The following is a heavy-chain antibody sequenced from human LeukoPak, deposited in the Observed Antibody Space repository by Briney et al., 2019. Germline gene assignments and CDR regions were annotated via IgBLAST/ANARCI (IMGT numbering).Heavy chain of an antibody. J-gene: IGHJ6*03. V-gene: IGHV1-18*01. CDR2: ISTFNGHT. CDR1: GYTFRNYG. CDR3: ARPRWEGATLMDV. Sequence: ASVKVSCKTSGYTFRNYGISWVRQAPGQGLEWMGWISTFNGHTKYTQSLRDRLTLTTDTSTSTIYMELRSLRSDDTAVYYCARPRWEGATLMDVWGKGTTVTVSS. D-gene: IGHD1-26*01.